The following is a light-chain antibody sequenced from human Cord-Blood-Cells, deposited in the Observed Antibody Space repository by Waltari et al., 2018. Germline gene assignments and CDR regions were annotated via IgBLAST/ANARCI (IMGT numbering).Light chain of an antibody. CDR3: QSYDSSRRV. CDR2: GNS. V-gene: IGLV1-40*01. J-gene: IGLJ3*02. CDR1: SSNIRAGYD. Sequence: QSVLTQPPSVSGAPGQRVTISCTGSSSNIRAGYDVHWYQQLPGTAPKLLIYGNSNRPSGVPDRFSGSKSGTSASLAITGLQAEDEADYYCQSYDSSRRVFGGGTKLTVL.